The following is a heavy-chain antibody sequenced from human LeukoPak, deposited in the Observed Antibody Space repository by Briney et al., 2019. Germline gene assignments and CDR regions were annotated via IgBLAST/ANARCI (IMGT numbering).Heavy chain of an antibody. CDR3: VRGGWELDY. V-gene: IGHV3-7*01. Sequence: GGSLRLSCAASGFTFKYYWMAWVRQAPGKGLEWVAHMKEDGTEEYYVDSVKGRFTIFRDDAKSSLFLQMNSLTAEDTALHYCVRGGWELDYWGQGTLVTVSS. J-gene: IGHJ4*02. D-gene: IGHD1-26*01. CDR1: GFTFKYYW. CDR2: MKEDGTEE.